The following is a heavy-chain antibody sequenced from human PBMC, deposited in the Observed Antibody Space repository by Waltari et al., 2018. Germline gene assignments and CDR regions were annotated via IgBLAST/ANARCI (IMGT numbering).Heavy chain of an antibody. CDR1: GFSCSNHW. J-gene: IGHJ4*02. CDR2: INSDGSAT. D-gene: IGHD1-26*01. CDR3: VRGMVRAVGFDF. V-gene: IGHV3-74*01. Sequence: EVQLVESGGGLIQPGGSLRLSCAASGFSCSNHWFHWVRQAPGKGLVWVSCINSDGSATCYADSVKGRFTISRDDAKNTLYLQMNSLRAEDTAVYYCVRGMVRAVGFDFWGQGTLVTVSS.